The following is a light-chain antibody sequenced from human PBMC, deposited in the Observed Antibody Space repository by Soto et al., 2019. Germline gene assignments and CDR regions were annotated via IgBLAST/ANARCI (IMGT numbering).Light chain of an antibody. CDR2: EVS. CDR1: SSDVGGYNY. Sequence: QSALTQPASVSGSPGQSITISCTGTSSDVGGYNYVSWYQQHPGKAPKLMIYEVSNRPSGVSNRFSGSKSGNTASLTISGLQAADEADYYCSSYTSSFTVVFGGGTKLTVL. V-gene: IGLV2-14*01. J-gene: IGLJ2*01. CDR3: SSYTSSFTVV.